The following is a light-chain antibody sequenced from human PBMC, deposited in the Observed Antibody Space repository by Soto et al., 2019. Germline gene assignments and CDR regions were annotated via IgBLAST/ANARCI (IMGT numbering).Light chain of an antibody. Sequence: EVVLPQSPATLSLSPGERTTLPCRASQSVYSYLAWYQQKPGQPPRLLISDVSNRATGIPARLSGSGFGTDFTLTISSLEPEDFAVYYCQHRNDWPFTFGGGTKVVIK. V-gene: IGKV3-11*01. CDR3: QHRNDWPFT. CDR2: DVS. J-gene: IGKJ4*01. CDR1: QSVYSY.